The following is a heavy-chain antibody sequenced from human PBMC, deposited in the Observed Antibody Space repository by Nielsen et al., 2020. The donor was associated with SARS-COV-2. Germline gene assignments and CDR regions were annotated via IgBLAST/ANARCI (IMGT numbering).Heavy chain of an antibody. Sequence: GGSLRLSCATSGFSFTSYTMNWVRQAPGKGLEWVSSITMSGRYMYYADSLRGRFTVSRDNAENSLFLQMSSLRDEGTAVYYCARPITNNYYYYYMDVWGKGTTVTVFS. CDR2: ITMSGRYM. D-gene: IGHD1-1*01. CDR1: GFSFTSYT. V-gene: IGHV3-21*01. J-gene: IGHJ6*03. CDR3: ARPITNNYYYYYMDV.